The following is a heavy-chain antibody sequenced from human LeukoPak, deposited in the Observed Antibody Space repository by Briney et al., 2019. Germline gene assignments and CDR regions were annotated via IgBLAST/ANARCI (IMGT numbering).Heavy chain of an antibody. CDR3: TTFSMIVVVITD. J-gene: IGHJ4*02. CDR1: GFTFSNAW. V-gene: IGHV3-15*01. D-gene: IGHD3-22*01. CDR2: IKSKTDGGTT. Sequence: GGSLRLSCAASGFTFSNAWMSWVRQAPGKGLEWVGRIKSKTDGGTTDYAAPVKGRFTISRDDSKNTLYLQMNSLRTEDTAVYYCTTFSMIVVVITDWGQGTLVTVSS.